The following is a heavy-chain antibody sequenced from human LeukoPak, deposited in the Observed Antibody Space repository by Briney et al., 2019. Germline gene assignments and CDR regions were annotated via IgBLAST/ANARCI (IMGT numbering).Heavy chain of an antibody. CDR2: IYHSGST. CDR3: ARGIAEYSYGYVPLYYFDY. V-gene: IGHV4-38-2*01. J-gene: IGHJ4*02. Sequence: SETLSLTCAVSGYSISSGYYWGWIRQPPGKGLEWIGSIYHSGSTYYNPSLKSRVTISVDTSKNQFSLKLSSVTAADTAVYYCARGIAEYSYGYVPLYYFDYWGQGTLVTVPS. D-gene: IGHD5-18*01. CDR1: GYSISSGYY.